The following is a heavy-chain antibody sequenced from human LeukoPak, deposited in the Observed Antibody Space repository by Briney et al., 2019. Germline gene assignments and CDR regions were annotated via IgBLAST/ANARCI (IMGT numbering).Heavy chain of an antibody. CDR3: ARRGIVAAGSLA. Sequence: SETLSLTCTVSGGSISSGDYYWSWIRQPPGKGLEWIGYIYYSGSTYYNPSLKSRVTISVDTSKNQFSLKLSSVTAADTAVYYCARRGIVAAGSLAWGQGTLVTVSS. D-gene: IGHD6-13*01. J-gene: IGHJ4*02. CDR2: IYYSGST. CDR1: GGSISSGDYY. V-gene: IGHV4-30-4*08.